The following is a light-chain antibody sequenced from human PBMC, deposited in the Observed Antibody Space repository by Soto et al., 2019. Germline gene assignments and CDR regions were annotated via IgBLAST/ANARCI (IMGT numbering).Light chain of an antibody. V-gene: IGKV3-20*01. CDR1: QSVANNF. CDR3: QQYGSSGT. CDR2: GAS. J-gene: IGKJ1*01. Sequence: ETVLTHFPGTLSLSPGERATLSCRASQSVANNFLAWHQQKPGQAPRLLIYGASNRATGIPDRFSGSGSGTDFTLTISRLEPEDFAVYYCQQYGSSGTFGQGTKVDIK.